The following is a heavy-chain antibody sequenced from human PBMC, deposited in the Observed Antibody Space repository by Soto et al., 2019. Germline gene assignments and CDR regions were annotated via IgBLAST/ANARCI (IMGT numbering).Heavy chain of an antibody. CDR1: GFTVSSNY. Sequence: EVQLVESGGGLVQPGGSLRLSCAASGFTVSSNYMYLVRQAPGKGLECVSIIYSGGSTDHADSVKGRFTISRDNSKKPLYLQMNRLRAEDTAVYYCARRHYYGSDWGQGTLVTVSS. CDR2: IYSGGST. CDR3: ARRHYYGSD. J-gene: IGHJ4*02. V-gene: IGHV3-66*04. D-gene: IGHD3-10*01.